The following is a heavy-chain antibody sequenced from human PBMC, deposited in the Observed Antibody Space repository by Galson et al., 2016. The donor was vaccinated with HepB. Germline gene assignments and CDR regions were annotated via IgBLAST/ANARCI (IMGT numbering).Heavy chain of an antibody. Sequence: SLRLSCAVSGLTFNIQYMSWVRQAPGKGLEWVANIEKDGSEENYVDSVKGRFTNSRDNAKNSAYMQMNNVRAEDTAIYYCVAGAGWLPDYWGQGTLVSASS. J-gene: IGHJ4*02. CDR3: VAGAGWLPDY. D-gene: IGHD6-19*01. CDR1: GLTFNIQY. V-gene: IGHV3-7*03. CDR2: IEKDGSEE.